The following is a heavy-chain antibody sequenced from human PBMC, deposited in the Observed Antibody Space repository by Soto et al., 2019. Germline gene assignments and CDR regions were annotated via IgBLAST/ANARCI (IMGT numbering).Heavy chain of an antibody. J-gene: IGHJ4*02. CDR2: IKQDGSEK. V-gene: IGHV3-7*01. CDR1: GFTFSSYW. Sequence: GGSLRLSCAASGFTFSSYWMSWVRQAPGKGLEWVANIKQDGSEKYYVDSVKGRFTISRDNAKNSLYLQMNSLRAEDTAVYYCASSSPPGGHGYYDSNPYYVDYWGQGTLVTVSS. D-gene: IGHD3-22*01. CDR3: ASSSPPGGHGYYDSNPYYVDY.